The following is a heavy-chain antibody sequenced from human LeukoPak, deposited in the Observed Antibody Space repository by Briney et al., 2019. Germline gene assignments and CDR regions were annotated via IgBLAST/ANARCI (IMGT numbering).Heavy chain of an antibody. J-gene: IGHJ4*02. CDR3: ARRGRGSGGLDY. CDR1: GGSFSGYY. Sequence: SETLSLTCAVYGGSFSGYYWSWIRQPPGKGLEWIGEINHSGSTNYNPSLRSRVTISVDTSKNQFSLKLSSVTAADTAVYYCARRGRGSGGLDYWAREPWSPSPQ. V-gene: IGHV4-34*01. D-gene: IGHD3-10*01. CDR2: INHSGST.